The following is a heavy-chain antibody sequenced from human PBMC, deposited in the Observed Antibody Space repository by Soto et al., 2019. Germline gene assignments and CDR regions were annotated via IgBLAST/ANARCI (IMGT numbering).Heavy chain of an antibody. CDR1: GGTFSSYT. Sequence: QVQLVQSGAEVKKPGSSVKVSCKASGGTFSSYTISWVRQAPGQGLEWMGRIIPILGIANYAQQFQGRVTITADKSTSTAYMELSSLRSEDTAVYYCARDPVAPIYYYYGMDVWGQGTTVTVSS. V-gene: IGHV1-69*08. CDR2: IIPILGIA. D-gene: IGHD5-12*01. J-gene: IGHJ6*02. CDR3: ARDPVAPIYYYYGMDV.